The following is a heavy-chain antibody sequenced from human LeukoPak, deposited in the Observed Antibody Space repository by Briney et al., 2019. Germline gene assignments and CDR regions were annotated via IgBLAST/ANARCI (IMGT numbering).Heavy chain of an antibody. D-gene: IGHD2-21*01. Sequence: GGSLRLSCAVSGFTFSDYYMSWIRQAPGKGLEWVSYISSSGNTIYYADSVKGRFTISRDNAKNSLYLQMNSLRAEDTAVYYCARTSSDAHYYYFDYWGRGTLVTVSS. CDR2: ISSSGNTI. CDR3: ARTSSDAHYYYFDY. V-gene: IGHV3-11*01. CDR1: GFTFSDYY. J-gene: IGHJ4*02.